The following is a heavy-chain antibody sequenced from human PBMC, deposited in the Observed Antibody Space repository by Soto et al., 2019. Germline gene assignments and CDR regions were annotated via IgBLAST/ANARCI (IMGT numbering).Heavy chain of an antibody. Sequence: GASVKVSCKASGYTFTTYDISWVRQATGQGLEWMGWMNPYSGNTGYAQKFQGSVTVTRNTSISTVYMELSGLRPDDTAVYYCARRKERSGPHYFDYWGQGSQVTVSS. CDR2: MNPYSGNT. D-gene: IGHD6-25*01. CDR3: ARRKERSGPHYFDY. V-gene: IGHV1-8*01. J-gene: IGHJ4*02. CDR1: GYTFTTYD.